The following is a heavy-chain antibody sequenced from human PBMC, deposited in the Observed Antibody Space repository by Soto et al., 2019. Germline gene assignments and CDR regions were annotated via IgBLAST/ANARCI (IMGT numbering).Heavy chain of an antibody. CDR1: GFTFSSYA. J-gene: IGHJ6*02. CDR3: AKYGKSYSSSSVHYYGMDV. Sequence: GGSLKLSCAASGFTFSSYAMTWVRQAPGKGLEWVTTISNSGGSTYYADSVKGRFDISRDNSKNTLYLQMNSLRVEDTAVYHCAKYGKSYSSSSVHYYGMDVWGQGTTVTVSS. D-gene: IGHD6-6*01. V-gene: IGHV3-23*01. CDR2: ISNSGGST.